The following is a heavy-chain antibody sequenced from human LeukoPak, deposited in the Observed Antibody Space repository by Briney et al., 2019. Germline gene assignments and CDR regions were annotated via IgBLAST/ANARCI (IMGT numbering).Heavy chain of an antibody. J-gene: IGHJ4*02. Sequence: KSGGSLRLSCTASGFTFSDYYMSWIRQAPGKGLEWVSYISSSGSTIYYADSVKGRFTISRDNAKNSLYLQMNSLRAEDTALYYCAKDLEPSSGWYFDYWGQGTLVTVSS. CDR3: AKDLEPSSGWYFDY. V-gene: IGHV3-11*01. CDR1: GFTFSDYY. D-gene: IGHD6-19*01. CDR2: ISSSGSTI.